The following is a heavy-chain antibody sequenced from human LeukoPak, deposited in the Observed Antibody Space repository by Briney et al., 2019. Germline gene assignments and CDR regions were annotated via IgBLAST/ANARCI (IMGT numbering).Heavy chain of an antibody. CDR1: GFIFSSYS. CDR3: ARDGGDCGGDCYPYYYYGMDV. Sequence: GGSLRLSCAASGFIFSSYSMNWVRQAPGKGLEWVSSISSSSSYIYYADSVKGRFTISRDNAKNSLYLQMNSLRAEETAVYYCARDGGDCGGDCYPYYYYGMDVWGQGTTVTVSS. D-gene: IGHD2-21*02. J-gene: IGHJ6*02. CDR2: ISSSSSYI. V-gene: IGHV3-21*01.